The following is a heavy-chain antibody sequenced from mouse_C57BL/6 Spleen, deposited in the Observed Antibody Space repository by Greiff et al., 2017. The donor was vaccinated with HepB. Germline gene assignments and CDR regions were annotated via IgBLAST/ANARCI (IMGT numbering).Heavy chain of an antibody. J-gene: IGHJ4*01. CDR3: ARGDDYDEAMDY. V-gene: IGHV3-1*01. Sequence: DVQLQESGPGMVKPSQSLSLTCTVTGYSITSGYDWHWIRHFPGNKLEWMGYISYSGSTNYNPSLKSRISITHDTSKNHFFLKLNSVTTEDTATYYCARGDDYDEAMDYWGQGTSVTVSS. CDR1: GYSITSGYD. D-gene: IGHD2-4*01. CDR2: ISYSGST.